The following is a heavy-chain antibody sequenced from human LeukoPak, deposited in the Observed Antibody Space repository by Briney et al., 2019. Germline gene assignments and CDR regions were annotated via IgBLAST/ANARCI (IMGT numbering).Heavy chain of an antibody. Sequence: ASVKVSCKASGYTFTSYDINWVRQATGQGLGWMGWMNPNSGNTGYAQKFQGRVTMTRNTSISTAYMELSSLRSEDTAVYYCALTTVTTDAFDIWGQGTMVTVSS. CDR1: GYTFTSYD. CDR2: MNPNSGNT. CDR3: ALTTVTTDAFDI. J-gene: IGHJ3*02. V-gene: IGHV1-8*01. D-gene: IGHD4-17*01.